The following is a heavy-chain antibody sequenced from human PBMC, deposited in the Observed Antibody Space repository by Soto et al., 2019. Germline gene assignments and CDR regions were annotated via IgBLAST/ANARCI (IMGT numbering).Heavy chain of an antibody. D-gene: IGHD3-22*01. CDR1: GFTFITSS. CDR2: IYSGGST. V-gene: IGHV3-53*01. J-gene: IGHJ1*01. CDR3: ARDRVESGYPEYFQH. Sequence: PGGSLRLSCAASGFTFITSSMSWVRQAPGKGLEWVSVIYSGGSTYYADSVKGRFTISRDNSKNTLYLQMNSLRAEDTAVYYCARDRVESGYPEYFQHWGQGTLVTVSS.